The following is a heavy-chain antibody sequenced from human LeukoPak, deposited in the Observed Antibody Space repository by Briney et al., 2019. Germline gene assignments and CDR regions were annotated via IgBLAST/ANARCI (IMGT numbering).Heavy chain of an antibody. V-gene: IGHV4-34*01. D-gene: IGHD3-3*01. J-gene: IGHJ5*02. Sequence: SETLSLTCAVYGGSFSGYYWSWIRQPPGKGLEWIGEINHSGSTNYNPSLKSRVTISVDTSKNQFSLKLSSVTAADTAVYYCARGGGYDFWSGYFGWFDPWGQGTLVTVSS. CDR1: GGSFSGYY. CDR3: ARGGGYDFWSGYFGWFDP. CDR2: INHSGST.